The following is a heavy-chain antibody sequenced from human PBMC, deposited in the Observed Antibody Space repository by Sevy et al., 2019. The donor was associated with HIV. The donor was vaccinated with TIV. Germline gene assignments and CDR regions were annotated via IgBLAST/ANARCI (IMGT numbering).Heavy chain of an antibody. CDR1: RFTFSSYW. V-gene: IGHV3-7*03. D-gene: IGHD2-2*03. CDR3: ARDDRPRSMDF. J-gene: IGHJ4*02. Sequence: GGSLRPSCAASRFTFSSYWMSWVRQVPGKGLEGVAKKNQDESEEDYVDSVKGRFTVSRDNAKNSLYLQMNSLRAEDTAVYYCARDDRPRSMDFWGQGTLVTVSS. CDR2: KNQDESEE.